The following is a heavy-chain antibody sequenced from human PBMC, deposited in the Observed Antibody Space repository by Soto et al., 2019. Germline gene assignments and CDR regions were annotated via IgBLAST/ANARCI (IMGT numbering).Heavy chain of an antibody. Sequence: GGSLRLSCAASGFTFSSYAMSWVRQAPGKGLEWVSVINPGGDYTNYADSVKGRFTISRDNFKNTLFLQMNNLRAEDTAVYYCAKDRGDAYWGQGTLVTVSS. CDR1: GFTFSSYA. D-gene: IGHD4-17*01. V-gene: IGHV3-23*01. CDR3: AKDRGDAY. CDR2: INPGGDYT. J-gene: IGHJ4*02.